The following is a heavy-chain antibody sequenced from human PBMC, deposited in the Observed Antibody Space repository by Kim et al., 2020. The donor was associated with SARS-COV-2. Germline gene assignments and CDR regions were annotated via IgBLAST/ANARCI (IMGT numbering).Heavy chain of an antibody. Sequence: GGSLRLSCAASGFTFTKFWMTWVRQAPGKGLEWVANINSDGSEIYYVESVKGRLTISRDNAKNSLYLQMNSLRAEDTAVYYCARRQWGGFDLWGQGTLVTVSS. CDR3: ARRQWGGFDL. V-gene: IGHV3-7*01. CDR2: INSDGSEI. D-gene: IGHD6-19*01. J-gene: IGHJ4*02. CDR1: GFTFTKFW.